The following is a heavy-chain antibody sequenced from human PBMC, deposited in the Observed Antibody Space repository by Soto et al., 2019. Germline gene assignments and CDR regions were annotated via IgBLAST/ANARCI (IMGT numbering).Heavy chain of an antibody. CDR3: AREGDILTGYYPDY. CDR2: IYWNDDK. J-gene: IGHJ4*02. V-gene: IGHV2-5*01. CDR1: GFSLSTSGVG. Sequence: SGPTLVKPTQTLTLTCTFSGFSLSTSGVGVGWIRQPPGKALEWLALIYWNDDKRYSPSLKSRLTITKDTSKNQVVLTMTNMDPVDTATYYCAREGDILTGYYPDYWGQGTLVTVSS. D-gene: IGHD3-9*01.